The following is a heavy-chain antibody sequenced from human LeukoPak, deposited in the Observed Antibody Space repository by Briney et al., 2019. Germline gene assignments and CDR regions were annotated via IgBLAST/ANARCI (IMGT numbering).Heavy chain of an antibody. CDR2: ISSNGGST. CDR3: ARDLGDGSSSWFDP. Sequence: GGSLRLSCAASGFTFSSYAMHWVRQAPGKGLEYVSAISSNGGSTYYANSVKGRFTISRDNSKNTLYLQMGSLRAEDMAVYYCARDLGDGSSSWFDPWGQGTLVTVSS. V-gene: IGHV3-64*01. CDR1: GFTFSSYA. D-gene: IGHD6-6*01. J-gene: IGHJ5*02.